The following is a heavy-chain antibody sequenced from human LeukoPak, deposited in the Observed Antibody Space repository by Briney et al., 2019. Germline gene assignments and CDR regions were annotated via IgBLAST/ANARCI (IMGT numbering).Heavy chain of an antibody. J-gene: IGHJ5*02. V-gene: IGHV4-34*01. CDR3: ATAIQNWFDP. CDR2: INHSGST. CDR1: GGSFSGYY. Sequence: SETLSLTRAVYGGSFSGYYWSWIRQPPGKGLEWIGEINHSGSTNYNPSLKSRVTISVDTSKNQFSLKLSSVTAADTAVYYCATAIQNWFDPWGQGTLVTVSS.